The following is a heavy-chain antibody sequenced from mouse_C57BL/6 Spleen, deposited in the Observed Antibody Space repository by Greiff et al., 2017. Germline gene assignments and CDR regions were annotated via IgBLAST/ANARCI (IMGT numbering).Heavy chain of an antibody. CDR1: GYAFSSSW. CDR3: ARESGTFFAY. J-gene: IGHJ3*01. D-gene: IGHD3-1*01. V-gene: IGHV1-82*01. CDR2: IYPGDGDT. Sequence: VKLQESGPELVKPGASVKISCKASGYAFSSSWMNWVKQRPGKGLEWIGRIYPGDGDTNYNGKFKGKATLTADKSSSTAYMQLSSLTSEDSAVYFCARESGTFFAYWGQGTLVTVSA.